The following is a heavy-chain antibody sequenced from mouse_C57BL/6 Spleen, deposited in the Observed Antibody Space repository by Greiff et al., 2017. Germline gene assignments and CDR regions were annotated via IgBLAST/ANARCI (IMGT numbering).Heavy chain of an antibody. CDR1: GYAFSSYW. CDR2: IYPGDGDT. D-gene: IGHD1-1*01. J-gene: IGHJ2*01. V-gene: IGHV1-80*01. Sequence: VKLQQSGAELVKPGASVKISCKASGYAFSSYWMNWVKQRPGKGLEWIGQIYPGDGDTNYNGKFKGKATLTADKSSSTAYMQPSSLTSEDSAVYFCARSDGSSYFDYWGQGTTLTVSS. CDR3: ARSDGSSYFDY.